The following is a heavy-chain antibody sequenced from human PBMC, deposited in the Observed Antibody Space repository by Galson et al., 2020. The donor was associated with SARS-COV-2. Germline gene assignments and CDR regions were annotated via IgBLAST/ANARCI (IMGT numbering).Heavy chain of an antibody. CDR1: GYTFTNYY. D-gene: IGHD3-22*01. J-gene: IGHJ6*02. V-gene: IGHV1-46*03. CDR3: AREYYYDSSEDYYGIDV. Sequence: ASVKVSCKASGYTFTNYYMHWVRQAPGRGLEWMGIINPSGGTKAYAQKFQGRATMTRDTSTSTVYMELSSLRSEDTAVYYCAREYYYDSSEDYYGIDVWGQGTTVTVSS. CDR2: INPSGGTK.